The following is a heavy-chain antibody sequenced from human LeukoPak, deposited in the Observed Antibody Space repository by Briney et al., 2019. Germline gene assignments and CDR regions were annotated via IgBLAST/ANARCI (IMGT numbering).Heavy chain of an antibody. CDR2: IYYSGST. Sequence: PSETLSLTCTVSGGSIRSYYWNWIRQPPGKGLEWIGYIYYSGSTNYNPSLKSRVTISVDTSKNQFSLKLSSVTAADTAVYFCARRRGLDYDNWGQGTLVTVSS. CDR3: ARRRGLDYDN. J-gene: IGHJ4*02. D-gene: IGHD3/OR15-3a*01. V-gene: IGHV4-59*08. CDR1: GGSIRSYY.